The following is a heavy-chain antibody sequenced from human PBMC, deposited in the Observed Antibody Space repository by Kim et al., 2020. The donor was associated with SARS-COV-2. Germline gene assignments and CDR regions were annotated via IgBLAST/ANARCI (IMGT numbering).Heavy chain of an antibody. CDR3: ARGNTISQFYYYYYGMDG. J-gene: IGHJ6*02. CDR1: GGSFSGYY. D-gene: IGHD3-9*01. Sequence: SETLSLTCAVYGGSFSGYYWSWIRQPPGKGLEWIGEINHSGSTNYNPSLKSRVTISVDTPQNQFSLKLSSVTAADTAVYYCARGNTISQFYYYYYGMDGWGQGTTVTVSS. CDR2: INHSGST. V-gene: IGHV4-34*01.